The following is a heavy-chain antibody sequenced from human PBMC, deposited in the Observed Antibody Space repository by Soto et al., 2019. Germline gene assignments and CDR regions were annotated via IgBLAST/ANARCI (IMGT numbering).Heavy chain of an antibody. CDR1: GYTFTSYG. J-gene: IGHJ4*02. CDR2: ISAYNGDT. Sequence: ASVKVSCKASGYTFTSYGISWVRQAPGQGLEWMGWISAYNGDTDCAQKFQGRVSMTTDTSTSTAYMELRSLRSDDTAVYYCARAPGVAGTSYFDYWGQGTLVTVSS. CDR3: ARAPGVAGTSYFDY. D-gene: IGHD6-19*01. V-gene: IGHV1-18*04.